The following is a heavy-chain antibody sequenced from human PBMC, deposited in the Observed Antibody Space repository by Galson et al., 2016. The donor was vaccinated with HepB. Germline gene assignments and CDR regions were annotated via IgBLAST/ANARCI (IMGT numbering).Heavy chain of an antibody. CDR3: TRQVPITMVRGVLPKYDDYYYYMDV. Sequence: SLRLSCSASGFTFSGSTMHWVRQASGKGLEWVGRIRNKAYSYATAYAASVKGRFTISRDESKNTAYLQMNSLKTEDTAVYYCTRQVPITMVRGVLPKYDDYYYYMDVWGKGTTVTVSS. V-gene: IGHV3-73*01. D-gene: IGHD3-10*01. J-gene: IGHJ6*03. CDR1: GFTFSGST. CDR2: IRNKAYSYAT.